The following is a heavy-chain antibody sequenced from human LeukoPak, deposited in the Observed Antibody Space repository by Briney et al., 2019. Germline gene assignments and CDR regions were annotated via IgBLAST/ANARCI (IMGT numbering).Heavy chain of an antibody. J-gene: IGHJ4*02. CDR3: ARPRGYSGYDRYYFDY. CDR2: VNPNSGGT. CDR1: GYTFTGYY. V-gene: IGHV1-2*02. D-gene: IGHD5-12*01. Sequence: ASVKVSCKASGYTFTGYYMHWVRQAPGQGLEWMGWVNPNSGGTNYAQKFQGRVTMTRDTSISTAYMELSRLRSDDTAVYYCARPRGYSGYDRYYFDYWGQGTLVTVSS.